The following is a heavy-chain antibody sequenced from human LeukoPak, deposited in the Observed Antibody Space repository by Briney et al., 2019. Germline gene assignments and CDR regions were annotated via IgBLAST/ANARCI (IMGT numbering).Heavy chain of an antibody. CDR2: ITSGGDYI. CDR1: GFTFSGSW. V-gene: IGHV3-21*01. J-gene: IGHJ4*02. D-gene: IGHD3-9*01. Sequence: GGSLRLSCAASGFTFSGSWMNWVRQAPGKGLEWVSSITSGGDYIYYADSVKGRFTTSRDNAKNSLSLQLNSLRVEDTAVYYCARGHYDVLAASYKWTPDYWGQGTLVTVSS. CDR3: ARGHYDVLAASYKWTPDY.